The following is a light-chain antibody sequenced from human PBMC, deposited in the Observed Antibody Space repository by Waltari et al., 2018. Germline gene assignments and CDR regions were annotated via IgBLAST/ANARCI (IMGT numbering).Light chain of an antibody. CDR3: AAWDDSLSGLWV. V-gene: IGLV1-47*01. CDR2: RNN. CDR1: SSNIGSNY. Sequence: QSVLTQPPSASGTPGQRVTISCSGSSSNIGSNYVYWYQQLPGTAPKLLIYRNNPRPSGVPGRFSGSKSGTSASLAISGLRSEDEADYYCAAWDDSLSGLWVFGGGTKLTVL. J-gene: IGLJ3*02.